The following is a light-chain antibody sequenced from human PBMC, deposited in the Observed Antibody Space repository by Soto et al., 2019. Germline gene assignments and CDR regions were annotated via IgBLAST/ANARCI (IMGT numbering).Light chain of an antibody. CDR1: QRISTW. Sequence: DIQMTQSPSTLSASVGDSVTITCRASQRISTWLAWYQQKPGKAPKLLIYKASNLETGVPSRFSGSGSGTEFTLTIRSLQPDEFATYDCPQYDVYWTFGRGTKVEI. CDR2: KAS. V-gene: IGKV1-5*03. J-gene: IGKJ1*01. CDR3: PQYDVYWT.